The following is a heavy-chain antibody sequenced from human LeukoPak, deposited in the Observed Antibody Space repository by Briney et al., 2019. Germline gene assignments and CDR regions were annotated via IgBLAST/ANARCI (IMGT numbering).Heavy chain of an antibody. V-gene: IGHV5-51*01. J-gene: IGHJ3*02. CDR1: GYNFTSYW. CDR3: ARGVEMATLNAFDI. Sequence: GESLKISCKGSGYNFTSYWIGWVRQMPGKGLEWMGIIYPGDSDTRYSPSFQGQVTISADKSISTAYLRWSSLRASDTAMHYCARGVEMATLNAFDIWGQGTMVTVSS. CDR2: IYPGDSDT. D-gene: IGHD5-24*01.